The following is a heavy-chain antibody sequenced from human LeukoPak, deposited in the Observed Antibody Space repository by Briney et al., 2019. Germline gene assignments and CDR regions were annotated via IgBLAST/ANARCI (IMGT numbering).Heavy chain of an antibody. J-gene: IGHJ6*03. CDR2: IWYDGSNK. Sequence: GRSLRLSCAGSGFTFGGYGMHWFRQTPGKGLEWVAVIWYDGSNKYYADSVKGRFTISRDNSKNTLYLQMNSLRAEDTAVYYCAKRGRTYSSSNYYYYMDVWGKGTTVTVSS. D-gene: IGHD6-6*01. CDR3: AKRGRTYSSSNYYYYMDV. CDR1: GFTFGGYG. V-gene: IGHV3-33*06.